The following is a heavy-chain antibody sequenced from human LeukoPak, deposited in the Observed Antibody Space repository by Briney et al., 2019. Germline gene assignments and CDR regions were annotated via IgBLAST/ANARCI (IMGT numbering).Heavy chain of an antibody. V-gene: IGHV4-59*01. J-gene: IGHJ5*02. CDR3: ARVRGSSSWYYSFWFDP. CDR1: GGSISSYY. CDR2: IYYSGST. D-gene: IGHD6-13*01. Sequence: SETLSLTCTVSGGSISSYYWSWIRQPPGKGLEWIGYIYYSGSTNYNPSLKSRVTISVDTSKNQFSLKLSSVTAADTAVYYCARVRGSSSWYYSFWFDPWGQGTLVTVSS.